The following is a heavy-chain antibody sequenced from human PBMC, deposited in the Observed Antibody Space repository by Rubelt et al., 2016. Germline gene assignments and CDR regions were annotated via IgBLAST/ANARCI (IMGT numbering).Heavy chain of an antibody. CDR1: GYSFTTYA. CDR2: INAGNGNT. V-gene: IGHV1-3*01. J-gene: IGHJ4*02. CDR3: ARVPSFTSRGDS. Sequence: QVHLVQSGAEVKKPGASVKVSCKASGYSFTTYAMHWVRQAPGQRLEWMGWINAGNGNTKYSQKFQGRVTITRDTSASTAYMELSSLGPEDTAGYYCARVPSFTSRGDSWGQGTLVTVSS. D-gene: IGHD2-2*01.